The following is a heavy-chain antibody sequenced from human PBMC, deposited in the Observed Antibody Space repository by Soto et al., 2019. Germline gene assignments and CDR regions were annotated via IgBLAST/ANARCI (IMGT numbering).Heavy chain of an antibody. J-gene: IGHJ4*02. CDR2: ISYDGSNK. V-gene: IGHV3-30*18. CDR1: GFTFSSYG. CDR3: AKAPSRITMIVVVTLPDY. D-gene: IGHD3-22*01. Sequence: QVQLVESGGGVVQPGRSLRLSCAASGFTFSSYGMHWVRQAPGKGLEWVAVISYDGSNKYYADSVKGRFTISRDNSKNTLYLQMNSLRAEDTAVYYRAKAPSRITMIVVVTLPDYWGQGTLVTVSS.